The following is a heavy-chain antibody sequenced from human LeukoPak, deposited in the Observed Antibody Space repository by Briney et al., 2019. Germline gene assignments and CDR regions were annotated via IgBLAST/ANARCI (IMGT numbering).Heavy chain of an antibody. V-gene: IGHV4-4*07. CDR1: GGSINSYW. D-gene: IGHD2/OR15-2a*01. J-gene: IGHJ4*02. CDR3: ARAGYTISFYVFDF. Sequence: SETLPHTCSVSGGSINSYWWSWIRQPAGKGLEFLGRIYTTGRTNYNPSLKSRVSMSVDTSKNMFSLELRSVTAADTAVYFCARAGYTISFYVFDFWGQDPLVAVSS. CDR2: IYTTGRT.